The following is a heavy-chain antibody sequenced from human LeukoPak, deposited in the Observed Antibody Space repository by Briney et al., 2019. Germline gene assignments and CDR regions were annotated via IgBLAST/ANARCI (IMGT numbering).Heavy chain of an antibody. D-gene: IGHD2/OR15-2a*01. CDR1: GFTFDDYA. J-gene: IGHJ6*03. CDR3: AKDAYGGATFFYYMDV. CDR2: ISWNSGNI. Sequence: HTGGFLRLSCAGSGFTFDDYAMHWVRQTPGKGLEWVSGISWNSGNIAYADFVGGRFTISRDNAKNSLSLQMNSLSDEDTAVYYCAKDAYGGATFFYYMDVWGKGTTVTVSS. V-gene: IGHV3-9*01.